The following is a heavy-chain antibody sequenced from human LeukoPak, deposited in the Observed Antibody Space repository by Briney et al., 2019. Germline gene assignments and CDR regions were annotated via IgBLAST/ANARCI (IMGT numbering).Heavy chain of an antibody. Sequence: GASVKVSCKASGYTFTSYDINGVGQATGQGLEWTGWMNPNSGNTGYAQKFQGRVTMTRNTSISTAYMELSSLRSEDTAVYYCARPLAYCGGDCYSFWGQGTLVTVSS. J-gene: IGHJ4*02. CDR3: ARPLAYCGGDCYSF. CDR1: GYTFTSYD. CDR2: MNPNSGNT. D-gene: IGHD2-21*02. V-gene: IGHV1-8*01.